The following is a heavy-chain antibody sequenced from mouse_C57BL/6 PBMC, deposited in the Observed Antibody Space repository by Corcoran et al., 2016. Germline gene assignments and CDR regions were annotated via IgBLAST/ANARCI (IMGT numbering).Heavy chain of an antibody. CDR3: ASTPKDDYDGPEFAY. Sequence: EVQLQQSGPELVKPGASVKIPCKASGYTFTDYNMDWVKQSHGKSLEWIGDINPNNGGTIYNQKFKGKATLTVDKSSSTAYMELRSLTSEDTAVYYCASTPKDDYDGPEFAYWGQGTLVTVSA. D-gene: IGHD2-4*01. J-gene: IGHJ3*01. CDR1: GYTFTDYN. CDR2: INPNNGGT. V-gene: IGHV1-18*01.